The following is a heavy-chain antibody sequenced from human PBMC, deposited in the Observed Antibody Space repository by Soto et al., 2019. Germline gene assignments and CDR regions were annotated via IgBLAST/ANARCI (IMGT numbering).Heavy chain of an antibody. CDR2: ISYDGSNK. CDR3: AKTKASAAAGTRGEYYYYYGMDV. D-gene: IGHD6-13*01. CDR1: GFTFSSYG. J-gene: IGHJ6*02. Sequence: GGSLRLSCAASGFTFSSYGMQWVRQAPGKGLEWVAVISYDGSNKSYADSVKGRFTISRDNSKNTLYLQMSSLRAEDTAVYYCAKTKASAAAGTRGEYYYYYGMDVWGQGTTVTVS. V-gene: IGHV3-30*18.